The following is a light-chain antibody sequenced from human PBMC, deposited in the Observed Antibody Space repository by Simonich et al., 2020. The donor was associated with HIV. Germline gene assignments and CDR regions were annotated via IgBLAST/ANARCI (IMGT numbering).Light chain of an antibody. Sequence: EIVLTQSPATLSLSPGERATLSCRASQSVSSYLAWYQQKPGQAPRLLIDDASNRATGIPARFSGSGSVSDFTLTISSLEPEDFAVYYGQQYNNWPPYTFGHGTKLEIK. V-gene: IGKV3-11*01. J-gene: IGKJ2*01. CDR2: DAS. CDR1: QSVSSY. CDR3: QQYNNWPPYT.